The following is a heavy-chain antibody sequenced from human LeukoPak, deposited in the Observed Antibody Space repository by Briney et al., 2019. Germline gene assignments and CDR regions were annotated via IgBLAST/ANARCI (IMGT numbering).Heavy chain of an antibody. D-gene: IGHD6-13*01. V-gene: IGHV4-59*08. CDR2: VSFSGST. CDR3: ALYCRLSSNCVYYGMDL. J-gene: IGHJ6*02. CDR1: GGSINNYY. Sequence: PSETLSLTCIVSGGSINNYYWSWIRQPPGKELEWLGEVSFSGSTNYNPSLPSRVTISADTSKNQFSLRLRSVTAADTAVYYCALYCRLSSNCVYYGMDLWGRGTTVTVSS.